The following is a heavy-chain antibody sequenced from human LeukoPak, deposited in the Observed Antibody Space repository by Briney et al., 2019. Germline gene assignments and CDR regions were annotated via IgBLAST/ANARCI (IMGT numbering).Heavy chain of an antibody. CDR2: ISGSGAST. J-gene: IGHJ4*02. V-gene: IGHV3-23*01. CDR3: ANRGGYDSGGYFFYYFDY. D-gene: IGHD3-22*01. Sequence: GGSLRLSCAASGFTFSRLAMSWVRQAPGKGLEWVPVISGSGASTYYADSVKGRFTISRDNYKNTLYLQMNSLRAEDTAVYYCANRGGYDSGGYFFYYFDYWGQGTLVTVSS. CDR1: GFTFSRLA.